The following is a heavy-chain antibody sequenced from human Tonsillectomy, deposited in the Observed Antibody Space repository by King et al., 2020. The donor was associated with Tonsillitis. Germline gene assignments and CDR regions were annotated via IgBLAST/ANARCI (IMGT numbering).Heavy chain of an antibody. V-gene: IGHV3-30*04. Sequence: VQLVESGGGVVQPGRSLRLSCAASGFTFSSYAMHWVRQAPGKGLEWVAVISYDGSNKYYADSVKGRFTISSDNSKNTQYLQMNSLRAEDTAVYYCARDPHWYFDLWGRGTLVTVSS. CDR2: ISYDGSNK. CDR3: ARDPHWYFDL. J-gene: IGHJ2*01. CDR1: GFTFSSYA.